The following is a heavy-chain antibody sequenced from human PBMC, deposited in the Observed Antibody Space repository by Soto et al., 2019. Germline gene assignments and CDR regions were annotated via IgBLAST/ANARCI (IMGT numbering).Heavy chain of an antibody. D-gene: IGHD1-7*01. CDR1: GGSINSYW. J-gene: IGHJ4*02. V-gene: IGHV4-4*07. CDR2: VYSSGTT. Sequence: ASETLSLTCTVSGGSINSYWWSWIRQPAGKGLEWIGRVYSSGTTDYNPSLNSRATMSVETSEDQFSLKVTSLTAADTAVYYCASRDPGTSVDYWGQGTLVTVSS. CDR3: ASRDPGTSVDY.